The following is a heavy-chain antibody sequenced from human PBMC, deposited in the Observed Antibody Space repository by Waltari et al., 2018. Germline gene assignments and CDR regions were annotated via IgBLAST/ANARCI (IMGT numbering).Heavy chain of an antibody. V-gene: IGHV4-34*01. J-gene: IGHJ6*03. D-gene: IGHD4-17*01. CDR1: GGSFGGYY. CDR2: INHSRST. Sequence: QVQLQQWGAGLLKPSETLSLTCAVYGGSFGGYYWSWTRQPPGTGLEWCGEINHSRSTNYNPSLKSRVTISVDTSKNQFSLKLSSVTAADTAVYYCARGQISTVTYYYYYYMDVWGKGTTVTVSS. CDR3: ARGQISTVTYYYYYYMDV.